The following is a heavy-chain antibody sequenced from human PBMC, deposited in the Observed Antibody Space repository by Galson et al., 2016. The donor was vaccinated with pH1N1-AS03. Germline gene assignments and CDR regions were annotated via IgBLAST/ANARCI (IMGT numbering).Heavy chain of an antibody. CDR1: GASISSYY. CDR2: INTSGST. CDR3: ARGFCSSLSCQWGLDY. Sequence: ETLSLTCTVSGASISSYYWSWIRQSAGKGLEWVGRINTSGSTNYNPSLKSRLTMSVDTSKNQFSLKLSSVTAADTAVYYCARGFCSSLSCQWGLDYWGQGTRVTVSS. D-gene: IGHD2-2*01. J-gene: IGHJ4*02. V-gene: IGHV4-4*07.